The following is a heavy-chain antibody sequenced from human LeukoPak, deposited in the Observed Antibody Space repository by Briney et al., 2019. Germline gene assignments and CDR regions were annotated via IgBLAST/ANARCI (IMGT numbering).Heavy chain of an antibody. D-gene: IGHD6-13*01. CDR3: AKAAAAPGFDF. Sequence: GGSLRLSCTVSGFTFGDYGMSWFRQAPGKGLEWVGFIRSKAYGGTTEYAASVKGRFTISRDDSKSIAYLQMNSLRAEDTALYYCAKAAAAPGFDFWGQGTLVTVSS. V-gene: IGHV3-49*03. CDR1: GFTFGDYG. CDR2: IRSKAYGGTT. J-gene: IGHJ4*02.